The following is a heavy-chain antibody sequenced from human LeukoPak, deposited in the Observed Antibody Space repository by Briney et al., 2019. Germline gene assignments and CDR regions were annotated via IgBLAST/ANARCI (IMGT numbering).Heavy chain of an antibody. CDR2: IIPILGIA. J-gene: IGHJ4*02. Sequence: GSSAKVSCKASGGTFSSYAISWVRQAPGQGLEWMGRIIPILGIANYAQKFQGRVTITADKSTSTAYMELSSLRSEDTAVYYCARDVNGDLYFDYWGQGALVTVSS. CDR1: GGTFSSYA. V-gene: IGHV1-69*04. D-gene: IGHD4-17*01. CDR3: ARDVNGDLYFDY.